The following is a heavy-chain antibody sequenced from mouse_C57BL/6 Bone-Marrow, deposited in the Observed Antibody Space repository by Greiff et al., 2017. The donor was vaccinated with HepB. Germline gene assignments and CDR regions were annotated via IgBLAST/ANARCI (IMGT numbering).Heavy chain of an antibody. V-gene: IGHV5-4*03. D-gene: IGHD1-1*01. CDR2: ISDGGSYT. CDR1: GFTFSSYA. CDR3: ARGTTVDYYAMDY. J-gene: IGHJ4*01. Sequence: EVKLVESGGGLVKPGGSLKLSCAASGFTFSSYAMSWVRQTPEKRLEWVATISDGGSYTYYTDNVKGRFTISRDNAKNNLYLQMSHLKSEDTAMYYCARGTTVDYYAMDYWGQGTSVTVSS.